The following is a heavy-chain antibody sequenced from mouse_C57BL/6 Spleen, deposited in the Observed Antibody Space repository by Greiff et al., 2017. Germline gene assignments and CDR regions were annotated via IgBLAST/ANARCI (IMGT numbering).Heavy chain of an antibody. Sequence: QVQLQQSGAELAKPGASVKLSCKASGYTFTSYWMHWVKQRPGQGLEWIGYINPSSGYTKYNQKFKDKATLTADKSSSTAYMQLSSLTYEDSAVYYCARSPYNYYGSSLYWYFDVWGTGTTVTVSS. CDR2: INPSSGYT. D-gene: IGHD1-1*01. V-gene: IGHV1-7*01. CDR1: GYTFTSYW. J-gene: IGHJ1*03. CDR3: ARSPYNYYGSSLYWYFDV.